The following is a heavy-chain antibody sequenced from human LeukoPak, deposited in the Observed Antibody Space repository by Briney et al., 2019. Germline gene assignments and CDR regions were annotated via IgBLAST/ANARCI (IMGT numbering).Heavy chain of an antibody. CDR3: AKDQSSYFDY. J-gene: IGHJ4*02. V-gene: IGHV3-30*04. CDR1: GFTFSSYA. D-gene: IGHD2-2*01. CDR2: IAYDGSNK. Sequence: GGSLRLSCAASGFTFSSYAMHWVRQAPGKGLEWVAVIAYDGSNKYDGDSVKGRFTISRDNSKNTLYLQMNSLRAEDTAVYYCAKDQSSYFDYWGQGTLVTVSS.